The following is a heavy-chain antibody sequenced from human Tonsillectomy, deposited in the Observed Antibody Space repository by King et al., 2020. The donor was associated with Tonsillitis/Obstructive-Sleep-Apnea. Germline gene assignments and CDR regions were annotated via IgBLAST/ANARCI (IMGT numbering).Heavy chain of an antibody. CDR3: ASLLIPTTFGMDV. D-gene: IGHD3-16*01. Sequence: VQLVESGGGLVQPGGSLRLSCAASGFTFSTYEMNWVRQAPGKGLEWVSYISSSGNSIYYADSVKGRFTISRDKAKSSLYLQMNSLRAEDTAVYYCASLLIPTTFGMDVWGQGTTVTVSS. J-gene: IGHJ6*02. CDR1: GFTFSTYE. V-gene: IGHV3-48*03. CDR2: ISSSGNSI.